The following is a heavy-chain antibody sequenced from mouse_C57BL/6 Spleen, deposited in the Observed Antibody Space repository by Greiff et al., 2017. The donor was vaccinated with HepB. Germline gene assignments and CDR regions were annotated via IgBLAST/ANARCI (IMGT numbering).Heavy chain of an antibody. CDR1: GYTFTDYE. CDR3: TSALRAY. Sequence: VQLQESGAELVRPGASVTLSCKASGYTFTDYEMHWVKQTPVHGLEWIGAIDPETGGTAYNQKFKGKAILTADKSSSTAYMELRSLTSEDSAVYYCTSALRAYWGQGTLVTVSA. J-gene: IGHJ3*01. CDR2: IDPETGGT. V-gene: IGHV1-15*01. D-gene: IGHD1-1*01.